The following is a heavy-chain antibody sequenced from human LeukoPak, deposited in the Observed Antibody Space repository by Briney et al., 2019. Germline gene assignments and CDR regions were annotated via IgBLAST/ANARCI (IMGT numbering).Heavy chain of an antibody. D-gene: IGHD2-8*02. V-gene: IGHV3-74*01. Sequence: PGGSLRLSCAASGFTISNYWMHWVRQAPGKGLVWVSSSNSDGISISYADSVKGRFTISRDIAKNTLYLQMNSLRDEDTGVYYCARDWSFDYWGQGTLVTVSS. CDR2: SNSDGISI. CDR1: GFTISNYW. J-gene: IGHJ4*02. CDR3: ARDWSFDY.